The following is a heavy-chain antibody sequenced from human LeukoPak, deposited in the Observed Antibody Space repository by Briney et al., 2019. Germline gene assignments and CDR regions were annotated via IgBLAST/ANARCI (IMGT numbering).Heavy chain of an antibody. CDR1: GFTFSSYW. D-gene: IGHD3-10*01. Sequence: GGSLRLSCAASGFTFSSYWMHWVRQAPGKGLVWVSRINSDGGSTSYADSVKGRFTISRDNAKNTLYLQMNSLRAEDSAVYYCVGGSGSSKTHYYYYYMDVWGKGTTVTISS. J-gene: IGHJ6*03. CDR2: INSDGGST. V-gene: IGHV3-74*01. CDR3: VGGSGSSKTHYYYYYMDV.